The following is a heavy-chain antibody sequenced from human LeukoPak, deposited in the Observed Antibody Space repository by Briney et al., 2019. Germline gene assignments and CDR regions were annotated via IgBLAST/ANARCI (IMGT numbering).Heavy chain of an antibody. CDR2: ISYDGSNK. V-gene: IGHV3-30*18. D-gene: IGHD5-18*01. Sequence: GRSLRLSCAASGFTFSSYGMHWVRQAPGKGLEWVAVISYDGSNKYYADSVKGRFTISRDNSKNTLYLQMNSLRAEDTAVYYCAKATQWIQLWSGIDYWGQGTLVTVSS. J-gene: IGHJ4*02. CDR1: GFTFSSYG. CDR3: AKATQWIQLWSGIDY.